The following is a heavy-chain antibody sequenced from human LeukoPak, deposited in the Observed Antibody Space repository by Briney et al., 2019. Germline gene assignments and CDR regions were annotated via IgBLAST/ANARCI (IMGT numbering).Heavy chain of an antibody. V-gene: IGHV4-39*07. CDR2: IYYSGST. CDR1: GGSISSSSYY. Sequence: SETLSLTCTVSGGSISSSSYYWGWIRQPPGKGLEWIGSIYYSGSTYYNPSLKSRVTISVDTSKNQFSLKLSSVTAADTAVYYCARVGLFYYDSSGYYPYYFDYWGQGTLVTVSS. J-gene: IGHJ4*02. D-gene: IGHD3-22*01. CDR3: ARVGLFYYDSSGYYPYYFDY.